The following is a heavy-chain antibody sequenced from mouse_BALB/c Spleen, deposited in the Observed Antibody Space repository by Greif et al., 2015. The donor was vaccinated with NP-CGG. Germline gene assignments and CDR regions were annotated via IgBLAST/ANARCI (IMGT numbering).Heavy chain of an antibody. D-gene: IGHD2-14*01. Sequence: EVQLQQSGAELVKPGASVKLSCTASGFNIKDTYMHWVKQRPEQGLEWIGRIDPANGNTKYDPKFQGKATITADTSSNTAYLQLSSLTSEDTAVYYCARYYRYPYYAMDYWGQGTLVTVSS. CDR2: IDPANGNT. V-gene: IGHV14-3*02. J-gene: IGHJ4*01. CDR1: GFNIKDTY. CDR3: ARYYRYPYYAMDY.